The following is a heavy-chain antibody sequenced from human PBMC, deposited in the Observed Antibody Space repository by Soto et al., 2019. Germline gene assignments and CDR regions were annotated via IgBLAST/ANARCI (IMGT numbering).Heavy chain of an antibody. D-gene: IGHD3-10*01. J-gene: IGHJ6*02. CDR2: IYPGDSDT. CDR3: ARAMVRGNNYYVMDV. CDR1: GYSFTSYW. V-gene: IGHV5-51*01. Sequence: GESLKISCKGSGYSFTSYWIGWARQMSGKGLEWMGIIYPGDSDTRYSPSFQGQVTISVDKSISTAYLQWSSLKASDTAMYYCARAMVRGNNYYVMDVWGQGTTVTVSS.